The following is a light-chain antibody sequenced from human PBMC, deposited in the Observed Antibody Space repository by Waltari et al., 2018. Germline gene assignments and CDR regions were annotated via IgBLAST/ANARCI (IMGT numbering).Light chain of an antibody. CDR3: SSYTNTGDTLV. CDR1: SSDVGGYNR. V-gene: IGLV2-18*02. CDR2: DVN. Sequence: QSALTQSPSVSGSPGQSVTISCTGTSSDVGGYNRVSWYQQSPGTAPKLILYDVNIRPSGVPDRFSGSQSGYTASLTISGLQAEDEGHYYCSSYTNTGDTLVFGGGTELTVL. J-gene: IGLJ2*01.